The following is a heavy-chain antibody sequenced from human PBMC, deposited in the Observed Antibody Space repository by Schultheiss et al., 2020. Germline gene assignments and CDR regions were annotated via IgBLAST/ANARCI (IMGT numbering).Heavy chain of an antibody. CDR3: ARRSADYYGPFGH. CDR1: GGSISSYY. Sequence: SQTLSLTCTVSGGSISSYYWNWIRQPPGKELEWIGYIYYSGSTKDNPSLKSRVTISIDTSENQFSLMLNSMTAADTAVYFCARRSADYYGPFGHWGQGTLVTVSS. V-gene: IGHV4-59*08. J-gene: IGHJ4*02. D-gene: IGHD3-10*01. CDR2: IYYSGST.